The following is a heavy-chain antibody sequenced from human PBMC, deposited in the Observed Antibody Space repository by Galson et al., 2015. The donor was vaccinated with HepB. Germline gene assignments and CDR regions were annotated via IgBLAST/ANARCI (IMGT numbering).Heavy chain of an antibody. V-gene: IGHV4-39*01. CDR1: GGSIGTTRYY. Sequence: TLSLTCTVSGGSIGTTRYYWGWIRQPPGKGLEWIGSIYYSGTTYYNPSLKSRVTISVDTSKNQFSLKLTSVTAADTAVYYCARGKRGMAYLDYWGQGTLVTVSS. CDR3: ARGKRGMAYLDY. CDR2: IYYSGTT. D-gene: IGHD4-23*01. J-gene: IGHJ4*02.